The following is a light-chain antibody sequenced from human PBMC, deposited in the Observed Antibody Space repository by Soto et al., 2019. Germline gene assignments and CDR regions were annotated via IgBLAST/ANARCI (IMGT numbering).Light chain of an antibody. CDR3: QQTYGSPPFT. J-gene: IGKJ3*01. CDR1: QNIDIY. CDR2: AAS. V-gene: IGKV1-39*01. Sequence: DIQMTQSPNALSASVGDRVTITCRASQNIDIYLHWYRQKPGKAPELLIFAASSVPSEVPSRFSGSGSGTDFTLAISSLQPEDVATYYRQQTYGSPPFTFSPGTKVEIK.